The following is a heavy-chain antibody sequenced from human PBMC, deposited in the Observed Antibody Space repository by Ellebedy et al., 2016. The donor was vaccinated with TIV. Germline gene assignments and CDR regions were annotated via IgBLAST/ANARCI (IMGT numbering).Heavy chain of an antibody. CDR1: GFTFSNYW. J-gene: IGHJ4*02. CDR2: IKYDGSSI. D-gene: IGHD6-19*01. V-gene: IGHV3-74*01. Sequence: GESLKISXAASGFTFSNYWMHWVRQAPGKGLVWVSRIKYDGSSIDYADSVKGRFTISRDNAKNTLFLQMSSLRAEDTAVYYCAKCYDGSGWSTIDYWGQGTLVTVSS. CDR3: AKCYDGSGWSTIDY.